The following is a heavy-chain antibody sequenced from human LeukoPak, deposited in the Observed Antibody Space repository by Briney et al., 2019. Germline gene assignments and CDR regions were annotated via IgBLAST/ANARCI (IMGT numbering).Heavy chain of an antibody. V-gene: IGHV5-51*01. D-gene: IGHD1-26*01. Sequence: GESLQISCKGSGSSFTTYWIGWVRQLPGKGLEWMGIIYPGDSDTRYSPSFQGQVTISADKSISTAYLQWSSLKASDTAMYYCARLGREDRGSHFDYWGRGTLVTVSS. J-gene: IGHJ4*02. CDR2: IYPGDSDT. CDR1: GSSFTTYW. CDR3: ARLGREDRGSHFDY.